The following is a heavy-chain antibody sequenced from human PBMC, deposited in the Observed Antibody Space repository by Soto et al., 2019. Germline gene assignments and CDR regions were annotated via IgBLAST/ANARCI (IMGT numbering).Heavy chain of an antibody. V-gene: IGHV4-59*01. CDR2: IYYSGST. D-gene: IGHD5-18*01. J-gene: IGHJ4*02. CDR3: AREGPLDTAMGHFDY. CDR1: GGSISSYY. Sequence: SETLSLTCTVSGGSISSYYWSWIRQPPGKGLEWIGYIYYSGSTNYNPSLKSRVTISVDTSKNQFSLKLSSVTAADTAVYYCAREGPLDTAMGHFDYWGQGTLVTVSS.